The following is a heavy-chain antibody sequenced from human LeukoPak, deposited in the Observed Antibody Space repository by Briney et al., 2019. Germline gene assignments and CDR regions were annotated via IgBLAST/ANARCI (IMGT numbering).Heavy chain of an antibody. CDR2: ISYDGSNK. D-gene: IGHD3-9*01. Sequence: GRSLRLSCAASGFAFSSYGMHWVRQAPGKGLEWVAVISYDGSNKYYADSVKGRFTISRDNSKNTLYLQMNSLRAEDTAVYYCAKDPTKLRYFDWFSTGSWGQGTLVTVSS. V-gene: IGHV3-30*18. CDR1: GFAFSSYG. CDR3: AKDPTKLRYFDWFSTGS. J-gene: IGHJ5*02.